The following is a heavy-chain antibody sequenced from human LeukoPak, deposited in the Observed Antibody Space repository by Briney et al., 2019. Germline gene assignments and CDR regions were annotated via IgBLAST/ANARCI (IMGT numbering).Heavy chain of an antibody. D-gene: IGHD6-19*01. Sequence: GGSLRLSCAASGFTFSSYSRNWVRQAPGKGLEWVSSISSSSSYIYYADSVKGRFTISRDNAKNSLYLQMNSLRAEDTAVYYCASGSSGWYRNNYFDYWGQGTLVTVSS. CDR1: GFTFSSYS. CDR2: ISSSSSYI. V-gene: IGHV3-21*01. J-gene: IGHJ4*02. CDR3: ASGSSGWYRNNYFDY.